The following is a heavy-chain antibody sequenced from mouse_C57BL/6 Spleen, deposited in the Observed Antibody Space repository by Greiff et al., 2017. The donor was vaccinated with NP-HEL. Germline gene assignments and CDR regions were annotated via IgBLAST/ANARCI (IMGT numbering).Heavy chain of an antibody. D-gene: IGHD1-1*01. Sequence: QVQLQQSGPGLVQPSQSLSITCTVSGFSLTSYGVHWVRQSPGKGLEWLGVIWSGGSTDYNAAFISRLSISKDNSKSQVFFKMNSLQADDTAIYYCARNSGSYYGSFYAMDYWGQGTSVTVSS. CDR3: ARNSGSYYGSFYAMDY. J-gene: IGHJ4*01. CDR2: IWSGGST. CDR1: GFSLTSYG. V-gene: IGHV2-2*01.